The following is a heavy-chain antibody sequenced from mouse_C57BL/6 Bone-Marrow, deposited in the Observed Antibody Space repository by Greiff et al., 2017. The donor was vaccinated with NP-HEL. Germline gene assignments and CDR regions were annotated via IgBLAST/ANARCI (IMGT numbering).Heavy chain of an antibody. CDR2: IHPQSGST. CDR3: GGSITTTLYY. V-gene: IGHV1-64*01. CDR1: GYTFTNYC. Sequence: VQLQQPGAALVQPGASVSLSCKASGYTFTNYCMHWVKQRPGQGLEWIGMIHPQSGSTNSNEKFKRKATLTVDKSSSTAYMQLSSLTAEDSAVYYCGGSITTTLYYWGQGTTLTVSS. D-gene: IGHD2-4*01. J-gene: IGHJ2*01.